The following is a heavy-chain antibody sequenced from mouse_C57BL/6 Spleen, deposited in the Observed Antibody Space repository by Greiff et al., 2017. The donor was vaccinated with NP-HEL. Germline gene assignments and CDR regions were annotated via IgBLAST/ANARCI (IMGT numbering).Heavy chain of an antibody. CDR1: GFSLTSYG. CDR2: IWSGGST. V-gene: IGHV2-4*01. CDR3: AKNLGRSSYGGFAY. J-gene: IGHJ3*01. Sequence: QVQLKESGPGLVQPSQSLSITCTVSGFSLTSYGVHWVRQPPGKGLEWLGVIWSGGSTDYNAAFISRLSISKDNSKSQVFFKMNSLQADDTAIYYCAKNLGRSSYGGFAYWGQGTLVTVSA. D-gene: IGHD1-2*01.